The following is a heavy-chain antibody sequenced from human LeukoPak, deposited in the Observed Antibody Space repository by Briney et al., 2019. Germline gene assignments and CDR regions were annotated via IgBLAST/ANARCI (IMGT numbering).Heavy chain of an antibody. CDR1: GVSISSYY. CDR3: ARAPYYYQPSGY. V-gene: IGHV4-59*01. D-gene: IGHD3-10*01. CDR2: IYYSGST. J-gene: IGHJ4*02. Sequence: PSETLSLTCTVSGVSISSYYWSWIRQPPGKGLEWIGYIYYSGSTNYNPSLKSRVTISVDTSKNQFSLKLSSVTAADTAVYYCARAPYYYQPSGYWGQGSLVTVSS.